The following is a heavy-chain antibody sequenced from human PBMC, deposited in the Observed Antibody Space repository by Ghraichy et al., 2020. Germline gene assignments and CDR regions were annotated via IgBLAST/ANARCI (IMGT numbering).Heavy chain of an antibody. CDR2: INHSGST. Sequence: SETLSLTCAVYGGSFSGYYWSWIRQPPGKGLEWIGEINHSGSTNYNPSLKSRVTISVDTSKNQFSLKLSSVTAADTAVYYCARGEVAATLYYYYYYMDVWGKGTTVTVSS. J-gene: IGHJ6*03. CDR1: GGSFSGYY. D-gene: IGHD2-15*01. V-gene: IGHV4-34*01. CDR3: ARGEVAATLYYYYYYMDV.